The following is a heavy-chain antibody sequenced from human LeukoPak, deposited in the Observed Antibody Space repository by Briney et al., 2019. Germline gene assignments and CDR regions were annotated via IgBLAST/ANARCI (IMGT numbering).Heavy chain of an antibody. CDR3: ARDGGFGFLAAFDI. Sequence: GGSLRLSCAASGFTFSSYWMSWVRQAPGEGLEWVANIKQDGSETYYVDSVKGRFTISRDNAKNSLYLQMNSLRDEDTALYYCARDGGFGFLAAFDIWGQGTMVTVSS. V-gene: IGHV3-7*01. CDR1: GFTFSSYW. CDR2: IKQDGSET. J-gene: IGHJ3*02. D-gene: IGHD3-10*01.